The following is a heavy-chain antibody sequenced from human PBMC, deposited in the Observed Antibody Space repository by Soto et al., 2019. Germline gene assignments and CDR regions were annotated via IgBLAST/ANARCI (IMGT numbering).Heavy chain of an antibody. J-gene: IGHJ6*02. Sequence: SDTLSLTCTVSGGSISSYYWSWIRKPPGKGLEWIGYIYYSGSTNYNPSLKSRVTISVDTSKNQFSLKLSSVTAADTAVYYCARDPGYSYGSEFYYYGMDVWGQGTTVTVSS. D-gene: IGHD5-18*01. CDR1: GGSISSYY. CDR3: ARDPGYSYGSEFYYYGMDV. CDR2: IYYSGST. V-gene: IGHV4-59*01.